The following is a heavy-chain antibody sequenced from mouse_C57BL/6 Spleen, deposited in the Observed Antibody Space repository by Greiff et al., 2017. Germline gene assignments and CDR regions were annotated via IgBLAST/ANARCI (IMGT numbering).Heavy chain of an antibody. V-gene: IGHV1-5*01. D-gene: IGHD2-2*01. CDR1: GYTFTSYW. CDR2: IYPGNSDT. Sequence: VKLQQSGTVLARPGASVKMSCKTSGYTFTSYWMHWVKQRPGQGLEWIGDIYPGNSDTSYNQKFKGKAKLTAVKSDSTAYMESSSLTNEDSAVYDGTREDDGGGYGADWGQGTTLTVSS. CDR3: TREDDGGGYGAD. J-gene: IGHJ2*01.